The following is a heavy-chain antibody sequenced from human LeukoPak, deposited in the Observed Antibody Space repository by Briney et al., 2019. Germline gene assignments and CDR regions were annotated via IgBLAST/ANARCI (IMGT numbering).Heavy chain of an antibody. CDR2: IYYSGSN. Sequence: SETLSLTCTVSGGSLSSGGYYWSWTRQHPGKGLEWLGYIYYSGSNYYNPSFKIRVTISVDTSKNQFSLELSSVTAADTAVYYCARGPVTTGIYNWFDPWGQGTLVTVSS. CDR3: ARGPVTTGIYNWFDP. D-gene: IGHD4-11*01. J-gene: IGHJ5*02. CDR1: GGSLSSGGYY. V-gene: IGHV4-31*03.